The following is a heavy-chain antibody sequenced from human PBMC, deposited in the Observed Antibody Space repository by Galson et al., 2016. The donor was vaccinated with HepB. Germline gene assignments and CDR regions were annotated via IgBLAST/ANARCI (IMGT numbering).Heavy chain of an antibody. CDR2: DSMDGRRK. CDR1: GFTFSGYG. V-gene: IGHV3-30*18. J-gene: IGHJ4*02. Sequence: SLRLSCAASGFTFSGYGMHWVRQAPGKGLEWVAADSMDGRRKFYADSVKGRFTISRDNSNNILFLQMSSLRADDTAVYFCAKRHEYCPPVGCSVDYWGQGTLVSV. CDR3: AKRHEYCPPVGCSVDY. D-gene: IGHD2/OR15-2a*01.